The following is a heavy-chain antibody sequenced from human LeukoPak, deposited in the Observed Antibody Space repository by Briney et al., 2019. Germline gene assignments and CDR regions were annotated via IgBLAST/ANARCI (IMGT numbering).Heavy chain of an antibody. Sequence: ASVKVSCKASGYMFTSYYMHWVRQAPGQGLEWMGMINPSGGGTNYAQKFQGRVTMTRDTSTSTVYMELSSLRSEDWAVYYCARDGDDFGDYVEYNYYGLNVWGQGTTVTVSS. CDR2: INPSGGGT. J-gene: IGHJ6*02. CDR3: ARDGDDFGDYVEYNYYGLNV. V-gene: IGHV1-46*01. D-gene: IGHD4-17*01. CDR1: GYMFTSYY.